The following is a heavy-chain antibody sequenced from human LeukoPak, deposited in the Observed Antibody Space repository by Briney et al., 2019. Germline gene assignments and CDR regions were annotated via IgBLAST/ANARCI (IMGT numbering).Heavy chain of an antibody. CDR3: ARDGTSTDDY. V-gene: IGHV1-18*01. CDR2: ISGNNDHP. CDR1: GYTFSNFG. D-gene: IGHD2-2*01. Sequence: DSVRVSCKTSGYTFSNFGINWVRQAPGQGLEWMGWISGNNDHPNYGQKFQGRFTVTTDSSTSTAYMELRNLRFDDTAVYYCARDGTSTDDYWGQGTLVTVSS. J-gene: IGHJ4*02.